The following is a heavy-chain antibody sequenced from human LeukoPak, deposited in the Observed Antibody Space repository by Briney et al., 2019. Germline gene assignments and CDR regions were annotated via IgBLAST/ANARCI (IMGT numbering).Heavy chain of an antibody. CDR3: ARGGFESCSAGSCLLGNY. V-gene: IGHV4-59*01. CDR1: RGSISPYY. J-gene: IGHJ4*02. CDR2: ICYIGTT. Sequence: SETLSLTCTVYRGSISPYYWSWIRQSPGKGLEWIGYICYIGTTNYNPSLQSRVTMSVDTSTNQFTLNLASVTAADTAVYYCARGGFESCSAGSCLLGNYWGQGILVAVSS. D-gene: IGHD2-15*01.